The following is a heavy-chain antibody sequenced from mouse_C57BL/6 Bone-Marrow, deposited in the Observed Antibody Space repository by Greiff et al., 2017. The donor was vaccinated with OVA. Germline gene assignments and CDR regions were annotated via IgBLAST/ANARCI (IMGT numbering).Heavy chain of an antibody. Sequence: VQLQQPGAELVKPGASVKMSCKASGYTFTSYWITWVKQRPGQGLEWIGDIYPGSGSTNYNEKFKSKATLTVDTSSSTAYMQLSSLTSEDSAVYYCARRATVVPYWFDYWGQGTTLTVSS. CDR3: ARRATVVPYWFDY. V-gene: IGHV1-55*01. CDR1: GYTFTSYW. D-gene: IGHD1-1*01. J-gene: IGHJ2*01. CDR2: IYPGSGST.